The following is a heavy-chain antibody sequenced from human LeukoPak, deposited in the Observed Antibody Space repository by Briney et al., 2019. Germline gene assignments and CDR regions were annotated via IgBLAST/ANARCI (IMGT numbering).Heavy chain of an antibody. J-gene: IGHJ4*02. D-gene: IGHD6-19*01. CDR3: AKAGSSGWFWGDS. CDR1: GFTFSSDW. V-gene: IGHV3-7*01. Sequence: GGSLRLSCAVSGFTFSSDWMIWVRQAPGKGLEWVANINPDGSEKNYVDSVRGRFTISRDNAKNSLDLQMNSLRVEDTAVYYCAKAGSSGWFWGDSWGQGTLVTVSS. CDR2: INPDGSEK.